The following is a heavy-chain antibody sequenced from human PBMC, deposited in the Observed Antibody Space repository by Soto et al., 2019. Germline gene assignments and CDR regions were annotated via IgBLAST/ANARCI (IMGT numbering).Heavy chain of an antibody. CDR3: ERHYRSEFDF. CDR1: GYTFNSYW. J-gene: IGHJ4*02. V-gene: IGHV5-51*01. CDR2: IYPADSDT. Sequence: GESLKISCQGAGYTFNSYWIAWVRQVPGKGLEWMGVIYPADSDTKYSPSFQGQVTISADKSISTAYLQLSNLKASDTAIYYCERHYRSEFDFWGQGALVTVSS.